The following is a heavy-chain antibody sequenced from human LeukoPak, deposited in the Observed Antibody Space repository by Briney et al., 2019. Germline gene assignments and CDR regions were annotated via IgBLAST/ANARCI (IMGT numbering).Heavy chain of an antibody. CDR3: ASSGYCSGGTCYLRYWYFDL. CDR2: NSGSGDST. V-gene: IGHV3-23*01. D-gene: IGHD2-15*01. CDR1: GFTFNNYA. J-gene: IGHJ2*01. Sequence: GGSLRLSCTASGFTFNNYAMSWVRQAPGKGLDWVSSNSGSGDSTYYADSVKGRFTISRDNSKSTLYLQMNTLRAEDAAVYYCASSGYCSGGTCYLRYWYFDLWGRGTLVTVSS.